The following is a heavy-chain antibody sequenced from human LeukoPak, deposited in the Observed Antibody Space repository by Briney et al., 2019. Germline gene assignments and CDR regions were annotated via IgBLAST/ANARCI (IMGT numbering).Heavy chain of an antibody. D-gene: IGHD5-24*01. Sequence: GGSLRLSCAASGFTFSPYSMNWVRQAPGKGLEWVSSISSSSSYIYYADSVKGRFTISRDNAKNSLYLQMNSLGAEDTALYYCAGGPEKATSRNWFDSWGQGTLVTVSS. V-gene: IGHV3-21*01. CDR3: AGGPEKATSRNWFDS. J-gene: IGHJ5*01. CDR1: GFTFSPYS. CDR2: ISSSSSYI.